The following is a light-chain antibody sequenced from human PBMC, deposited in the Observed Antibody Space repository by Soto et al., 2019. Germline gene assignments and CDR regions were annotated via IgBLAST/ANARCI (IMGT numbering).Light chain of an antibody. CDR1: QSVSSY. CDR3: QQRSNWPPIT. Sequence: EIVLTQSPATLSLSPGERATLSCRASQSVSSYFAWYQQKPGQAPRLLIYEASNRATGIPARFSGSGSGTDFTLTISSLEPEDFAVYYCQQRSNWPPITFGQGTRLEIK. CDR2: EAS. V-gene: IGKV3-11*01. J-gene: IGKJ5*01.